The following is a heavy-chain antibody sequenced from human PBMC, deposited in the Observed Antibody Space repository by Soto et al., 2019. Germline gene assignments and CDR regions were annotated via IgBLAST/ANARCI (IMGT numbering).Heavy chain of an antibody. CDR2: INAGNGNT. D-gene: IGHD3-3*01. CDR1: GYTFTSYA. Sequence: QVQLVQSGAEVKKPGTSVKVSCKASGYTFTSYAMHWVRQAPGQRLEWMGWINAGNGNTKYSQKFQGRVTITRDTSASTAYMELSSLRSEDTAVYYCASPLIWSDAFDIWGQGTMVTVSS. CDR3: ASPLIWSDAFDI. J-gene: IGHJ3*02. V-gene: IGHV1-3*01.